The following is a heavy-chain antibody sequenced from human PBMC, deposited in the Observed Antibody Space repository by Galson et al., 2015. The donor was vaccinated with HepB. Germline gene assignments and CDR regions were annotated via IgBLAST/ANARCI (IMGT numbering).Heavy chain of an antibody. CDR2: ITPNSGAT. CDR1: GYTFTGYN. CDR3: ARGLGYADYNVAY. D-gene: IGHD4-17*01. J-gene: IGHJ4*02. V-gene: IGHV1-2*04. Sequence: SVKVSCKASGYTFTGYNLHWVRQAPGQGLEWMGWITPNSGATNYAQKFQGWVTMTMDTSINTVYMELRRLRSDDSAVYFCARGLGYADYNVAYWGQGTLVAVSS.